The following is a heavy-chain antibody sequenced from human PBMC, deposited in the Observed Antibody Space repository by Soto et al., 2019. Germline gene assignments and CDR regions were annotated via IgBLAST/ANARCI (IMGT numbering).Heavy chain of an antibody. CDR2: ISGSGGST. J-gene: IGHJ6*02. D-gene: IGHD6-6*01. CDR3: AKDAAARVEGYYYYYGMDV. V-gene: IGHV3-23*01. Sequence: GGFLRLSCAASGFTFSSYAMSWVRQAPGKGLEWVSAISGSGGSTYYADSVKGRFTISRDNSKNTLYLQMNSLRAEDTAVYYCAKDAAARVEGYYYYYGMDVWGQGTTVTVSS. CDR1: GFTFSSYA.